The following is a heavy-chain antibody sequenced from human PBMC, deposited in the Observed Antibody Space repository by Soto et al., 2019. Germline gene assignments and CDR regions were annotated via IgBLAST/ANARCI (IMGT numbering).Heavy chain of an antibody. CDR2: INAGNGNT. CDR3: ARPGQQLSTEDAFDI. CDR1: GYIFTSYA. D-gene: IGHD6-13*01. Sequence: ASVKVSCKASGYIFTSYAMHWVRQAPGQRLEWMGWINAGNGNTKYSQKFQGRVTITRDTSASTAYMELSSLRSEDTAVYYCARPGQQLSTEDAFDIWGQGTMVTVSS. J-gene: IGHJ3*02. V-gene: IGHV1-3*01.